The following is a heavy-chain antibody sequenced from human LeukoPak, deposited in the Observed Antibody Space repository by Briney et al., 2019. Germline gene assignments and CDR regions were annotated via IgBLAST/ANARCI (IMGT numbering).Heavy chain of an antibody. D-gene: IGHD3-3*01. J-gene: IGHJ4*02. CDR3: AKDDDFWSGSSLDY. CDR2: ISGSGGST. Sequence: GGSLRLSCAASGFTFSNAWMSWVRQAPGKGLEWVSAISGSGGSTYYADSVKGRFTIPRDNSKNTLYLQMNSLRAEDTAVYYCAKDDDFWSGSSLDYWGQGTLVTVSS. CDR1: GFTFSNAW. V-gene: IGHV3-23*01.